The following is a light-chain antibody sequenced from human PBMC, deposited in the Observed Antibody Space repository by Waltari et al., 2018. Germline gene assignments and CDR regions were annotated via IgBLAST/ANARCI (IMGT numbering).Light chain of an antibody. Sequence: QSALTQPPSASGSPGQSVTISCTGTSSDVGGYNYVSWYQQHPGKAPTLMIYEVNKRPAGVPDRFSGCKSGNTASLIVSGLQAEDEADYDCSSYAGSNNRVFGGGTKLTVL. CDR2: EVN. CDR3: SSYAGSNNRV. V-gene: IGLV2-8*01. J-gene: IGLJ3*02. CDR1: SSDVGGYNY.